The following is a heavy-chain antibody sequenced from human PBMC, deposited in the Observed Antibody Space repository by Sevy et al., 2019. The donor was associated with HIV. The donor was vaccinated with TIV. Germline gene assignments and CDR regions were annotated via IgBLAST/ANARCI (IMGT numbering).Heavy chain of an antibody. V-gene: IGHV3-23*01. J-gene: IGHJ4*02. CDR1: GFTFAKYS. Sequence: GGSLRLSCAASGFTFAKYSMSWVRQAPGKGLEWVSTFSFGCGRINYADSVKGRFTISRDDSKNTRFLKMNSLRAEDTATYFCAREGCTQPHDYWGQGTLVTVSS. D-gene: IGHD2-8*01. CDR3: AREGCTQPHDY. CDR2: FSFGCGRI.